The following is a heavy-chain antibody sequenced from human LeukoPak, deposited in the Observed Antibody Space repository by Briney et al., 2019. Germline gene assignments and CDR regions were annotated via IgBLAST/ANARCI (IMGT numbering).Heavy chain of an antibody. D-gene: IGHD3-22*01. V-gene: IGHV1-2*02. CDR3: ARDRGYYDSSGYPLLDY. CDR1: GYSFTSYW. CDR2: INPNSGGT. J-gene: IGHJ4*02. Sequence: GESLKISCKASGYSFTSYWIGWVRQMPGKGLEWMGWINPNSGGTNYAQKFQGRVTMTRDTSISTAYMELSRLRSDDTAVYYCARDRGYYDSSGYPLLDYWGQGTLVTVSS.